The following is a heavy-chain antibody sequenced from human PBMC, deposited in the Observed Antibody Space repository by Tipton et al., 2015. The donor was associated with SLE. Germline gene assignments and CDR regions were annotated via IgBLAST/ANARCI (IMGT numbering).Heavy chain of an antibody. CDR3: AGGGYYDFWSGPDAFDI. V-gene: IGHV1-8*01. Sequence: QSGAEVKKPGASVKVSCKASGYTFTSYDINWVRQATGQGLEWMGWMNPNSGNTGYAQKFQGRVTMTRNTSISTAYMELSSLRSEDTAVYYCAGGGYYDFWSGPDAFDIWAKGQWSPSLQ. CDR2: MNPNSGNT. D-gene: IGHD3-3*01. J-gene: IGHJ3*02. CDR1: GYTFTSYD.